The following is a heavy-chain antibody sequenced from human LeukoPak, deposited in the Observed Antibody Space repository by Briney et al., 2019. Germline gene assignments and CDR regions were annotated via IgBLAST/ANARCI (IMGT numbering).Heavy chain of an antibody. D-gene: IGHD3-22*01. CDR3: ARDSSSDFDY. J-gene: IGHJ4*02. CDR2: ISSSGSMI. V-gene: IGHV3-11*04. Sequence: GGSLRLSCAASGFTFSDYYMSWIRQAPGKGLEWVSYISSSGSMISDADSVKGRFTISRDNAKNSLYLQMNSLRAEDTAVYYCARDSSSDFDYWGQGTLVTVSS. CDR1: GFTFSDYY.